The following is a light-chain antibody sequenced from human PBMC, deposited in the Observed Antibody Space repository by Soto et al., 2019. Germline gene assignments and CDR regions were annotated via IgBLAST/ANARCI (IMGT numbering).Light chain of an antibody. CDR2: EVS. J-gene: IGLJ1*01. CDR1: SSDVGNYNR. Sequence: QSVLTQPPSVSGSPGQSVTISCTGTSSDVGNYNRVSWYQQAPGTAPKLMIHEVSNRPSGVPDRFSGSKSGNTASLTISGLQAEDQPDYYCSLSTNSNTYVFGTGTKVTVL. CDR3: SLSTNSNTYV. V-gene: IGLV2-18*01.